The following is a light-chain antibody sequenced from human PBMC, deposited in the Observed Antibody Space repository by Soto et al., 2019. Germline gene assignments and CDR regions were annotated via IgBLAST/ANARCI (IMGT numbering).Light chain of an antibody. J-gene: IGLJ3*02. V-gene: IGLV2-14*01. CDR2: DVN. Sequence: QSALTQPASVSGSPGQSITISCTGTSSDVGGYNYVSWYQHHPGKAPKLLIYDVNNRPSGVSDRFSGSKSGNTASLTISGLQTEDEADYYCAAWDDSLNGLVFGGGTKLTVL. CDR3: AAWDDSLNGLV. CDR1: SSDVGGYNY.